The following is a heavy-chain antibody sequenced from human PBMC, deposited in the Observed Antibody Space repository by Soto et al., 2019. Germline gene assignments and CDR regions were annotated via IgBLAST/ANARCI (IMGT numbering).Heavy chain of an antibody. V-gene: IGHV5-51*01. CDR3: ASSSMVWKEWAFDI. Sequence: PGESLKISCKGSGYSFTSYWIGWVLQIPGKGLEWMGIIYPGDSDTRYSPSFQGQVTISADKSISTAYLQWSSLKASDTAMYYCASSSMVWKEWAFDIWGQGTMVTVSS. J-gene: IGHJ3*02. CDR2: IYPGDSDT. D-gene: IGHD3-10*01. CDR1: GYSFTSYW.